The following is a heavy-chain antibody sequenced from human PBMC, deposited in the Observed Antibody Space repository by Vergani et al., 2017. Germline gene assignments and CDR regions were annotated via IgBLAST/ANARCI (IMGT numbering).Heavy chain of an antibody. D-gene: IGHD3-16*01. CDR1: GFTFSNAW. V-gene: IGHV3-15*01. CDR3: TTWGVKEALDI. Sequence: EVQLVESGGGLVKPGGSLRLSCAASGFTFSNAWMSWVRQAPGKGLEWVGRIKSKTDGGKTDYAAPVKGRLTISKEDSKNTLYLRMNSLKTEDTAVYYCTTWGVKEALDIWGQATMVRVS. CDR2: IKSKTDGGKT. J-gene: IGHJ3*02.